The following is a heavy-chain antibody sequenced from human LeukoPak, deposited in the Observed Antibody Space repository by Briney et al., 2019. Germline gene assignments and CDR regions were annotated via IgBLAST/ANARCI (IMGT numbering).Heavy chain of an antibody. J-gene: IGHJ6*02. CDR2: IYYSGST. Sequence: SETLSLTCTVSGGSISSYYWSWIRQPPGKGLEWIGYIYYSGSTNYNPSLKSRVTISVDTSKNQFSLKLSSVTAADTAVYYCARGSSMEYYYDSSGYPYYYYGMDVWGQXTXVTVSS. CDR1: GGSISSYY. CDR3: ARGSSMEYYYDSSGYPYYYYGMDV. V-gene: IGHV4-59*01. D-gene: IGHD3-22*01.